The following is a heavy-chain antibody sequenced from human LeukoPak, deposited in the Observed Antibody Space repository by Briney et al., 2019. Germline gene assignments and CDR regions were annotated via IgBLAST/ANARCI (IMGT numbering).Heavy chain of an antibody. V-gene: IGHV4-61*02. CDR1: GGSISSGSYY. J-gene: IGHJ4*02. CDR3: ARDGGYSGYDLVY. D-gene: IGHD5-12*01. Sequence: PSQTLSLTCTVSGGSISSGSYYWSWIRQPAGKGLEWIGRIYTSGSTNYNPSLKSQVTMSVDTSKNQFSLKLSSVTAADTAVYYCARDGGYSGYDLVYWGQGTLVTVSS. CDR2: IYTSGST.